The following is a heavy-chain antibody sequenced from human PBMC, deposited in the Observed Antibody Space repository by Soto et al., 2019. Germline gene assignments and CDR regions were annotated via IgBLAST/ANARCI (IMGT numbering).Heavy chain of an antibody. Sequence: LRLPCAASGFTFSGYAMGWVRQAPGKGLEWVSAISGSGGSTYYADSVKGRFTISRDNSKNTLYLQMNSLRAEDTAVYYCAKARWIQYYFDYWGQGTLVTVS. V-gene: IGHV3-23*01. J-gene: IGHJ4*02. CDR1: GFTFSGYA. CDR2: ISGSGGST. CDR3: AKARWIQYYFDY. D-gene: IGHD5-18*01.